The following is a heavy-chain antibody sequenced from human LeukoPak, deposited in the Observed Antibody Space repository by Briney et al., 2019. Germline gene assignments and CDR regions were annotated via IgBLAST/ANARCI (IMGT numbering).Heavy chain of an antibody. CDR2: IYWNDDE. CDR3: TRDLTYYYDRTTQRAFDI. D-gene: IGHD3-22*01. Sequence: PTLVKPTQTLTLTCTLSGFSLSSSGVGVSWIRQLPGKALEWLALIYWNDDEHYSPSLKSRLTITKDTSKNQVFLTMTNMDPVDTATYFCTRDLTYYYDRTTQRAFDIWGQGTMVTVSS. J-gene: IGHJ3*02. V-gene: IGHV2-5*01. CDR1: GFSLSSSGVG.